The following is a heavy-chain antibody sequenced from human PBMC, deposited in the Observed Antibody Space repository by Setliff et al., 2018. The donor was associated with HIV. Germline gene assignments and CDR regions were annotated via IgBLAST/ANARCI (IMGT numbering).Heavy chain of an antibody. V-gene: IGHV4-39*01. Sequence: SETLSLTCTVSGASLSRSTYYWGWIRQPPGKGLGWIGTMYSSGTTYYNPSLKSRVTITGDTAKNQFSLRLTCVTAADTARYYCARTYWEHVWGNSNGFDPWGQGTLVTVSS. D-gene: IGHD3-16*01. CDR2: MYSSGTT. CDR1: GASLSRSTYY. CDR3: ARTYWEHVWGNSNGFDP. J-gene: IGHJ5*02.